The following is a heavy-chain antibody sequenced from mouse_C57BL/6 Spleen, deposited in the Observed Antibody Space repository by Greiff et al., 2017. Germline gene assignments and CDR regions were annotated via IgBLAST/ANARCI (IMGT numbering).Heavy chain of an antibody. D-gene: IGHD2-3*01. CDR3: ARSPDGYYDY. CDR2: IYPGGGDT. V-gene: IGHV1-82*01. Sequence: QVQLQQSGPELVKPGASVKISCKASGYAFSSSWMNWVQQRPGKGLEWIARIYPGGGDTNYTGTFKGKATLTADKSSSTAYMQLSSLTSEDSAVYFCARSPDGYYDYWGQGTTLTVSS. CDR1: GYAFSSSW. J-gene: IGHJ2*01.